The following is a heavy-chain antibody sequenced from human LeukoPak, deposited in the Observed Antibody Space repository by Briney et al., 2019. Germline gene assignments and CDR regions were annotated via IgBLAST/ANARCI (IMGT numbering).Heavy chain of an antibody. CDR2: INPNSGGP. Sequence: ASVKVSCKASGYTFTVYYMHWVRQAPGQGLEWMGWINPNSGGPNYAQKFQGRVTMTRDTSISTAYMELSRLRSDDTAVYYCASDDYGDLYSPLYWGQGTLVTVSS. CDR3: ASDDYGDLYSPLY. J-gene: IGHJ4*02. D-gene: IGHD4-17*01. V-gene: IGHV1-2*02. CDR1: GYTFTVYY.